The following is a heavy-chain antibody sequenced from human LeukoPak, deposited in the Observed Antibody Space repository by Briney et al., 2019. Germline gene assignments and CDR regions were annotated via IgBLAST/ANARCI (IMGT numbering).Heavy chain of an antibody. CDR2: INQDGRVK. CDR1: GFTLRNYW. D-gene: IGHD4-23*01. Sequence: GGSLRLSSAASGFTLRNYWMSWVRQAPEKGLEWVANINQDGRVKQYVDSMKGRFTISRDNTKNSLYLQMNSLRAEDTAVYYCARDRDDGGFEYWGQGTLVTVSS. J-gene: IGHJ4*02. CDR3: ARDRDDGGFEY. V-gene: IGHV3-7*01.